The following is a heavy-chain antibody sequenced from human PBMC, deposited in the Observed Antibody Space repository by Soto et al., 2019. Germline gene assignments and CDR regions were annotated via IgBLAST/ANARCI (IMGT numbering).Heavy chain of an antibody. CDR3: ELYGDNDFFQS. J-gene: IGHJ1*01. CDR1: GFTVSNNY. D-gene: IGHD4-17*01. V-gene: IGHV3-53*01. CDR2: IYSGGST. Sequence: QPGVSLRLSCAASGFTVSNNYMTWVRQAPGRGLEWVSLIYSGGSTSYADSVKGRFTISRDNSKNTLYLQMNSLRAEDTAIYYCELYGDNDFFQSWGQGTLVTVYS.